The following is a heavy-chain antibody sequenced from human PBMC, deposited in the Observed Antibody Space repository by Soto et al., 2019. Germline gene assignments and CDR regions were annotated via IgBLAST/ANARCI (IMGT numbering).Heavy chain of an antibody. J-gene: IGHJ4*02. CDR3: AREAPLPSPLRPDPYYFDY. D-gene: IGHD3-16*01. V-gene: IGHV3-33*01. Sequence: GGSLRLSCAASGFTFSSYGMHWVRQAPGKGLEWVAVIWYDGSNKYYADSVKGRFTISRDNSKNTLYLQMNSLGAEDTAVYYCAREAPLPSPLRPDPYYFDYWGQGTLVTVSS. CDR1: GFTFSSYG. CDR2: IWYDGSNK.